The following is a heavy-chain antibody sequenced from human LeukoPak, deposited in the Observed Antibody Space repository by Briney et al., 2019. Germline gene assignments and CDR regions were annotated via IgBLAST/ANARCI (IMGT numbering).Heavy chain of an antibody. J-gene: IGHJ4*02. Sequence: GGSLRLSCAASGFTVSSNYMSWVRQAPGKGLEWVSIIYSGGSTYYADSVKGRFTIFRDNSKNTLYLQMNSLRAEDTAVYYCARGYFDSSGEFDYWGQGTLVTVSS. V-gene: IGHV3-66*01. CDR1: GFTVSSNY. CDR3: ARGYFDSSGEFDY. D-gene: IGHD3-22*01. CDR2: IYSGGST.